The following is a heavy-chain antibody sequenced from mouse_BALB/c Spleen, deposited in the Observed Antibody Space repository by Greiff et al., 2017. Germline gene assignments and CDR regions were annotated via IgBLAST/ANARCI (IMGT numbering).Heavy chain of an antibody. J-gene: IGHJ2*01. V-gene: IGHV14-3*02. D-gene: IGHD1-2*01. Sequence: VQLQQSGAELVKPGASVKLSCTASGFNIKDTYMHWVKQRPEQGLEWIGRIDPANGNTKYDPKFPGKATITADTSSNTAYLQLSSLTSEDTAVYYCAHNSLLRHYFDYWGQGTTLTVSS. CDR1: GFNIKDTY. CDR2: IDPANGNT. CDR3: AHNSLLRHYFDY.